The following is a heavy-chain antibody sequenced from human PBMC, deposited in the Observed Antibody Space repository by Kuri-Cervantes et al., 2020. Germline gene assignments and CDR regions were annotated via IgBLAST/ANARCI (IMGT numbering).Heavy chain of an antibody. V-gene: IGHV3-30*02. Sequence: GESLKISCAASGFNLSNYGMHWVRQAPGKGLEWVALIWYDGSNKSYADSVKGRFTISRDNAKNSLYLQMNSLRAEDTALYYCAKDDYYYYGMDVWGQGTTVTVSS. CDR3: AKDDYYYYGMDV. CDR1: GFNLSNYG. CDR2: IWYDGSNK. J-gene: IGHJ6*02.